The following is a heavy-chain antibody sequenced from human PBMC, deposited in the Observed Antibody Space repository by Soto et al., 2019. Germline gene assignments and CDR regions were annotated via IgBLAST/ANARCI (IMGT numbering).Heavy chain of an antibody. Sequence: SETLSLTCTVSGGSIGCGAYCWTWIRQPPGKGLEWIGYIYYSGSTHYNPSLKSRATISLDTSKNQFSLKVSSVTAADTALYYCARDRNTWTHDAFDIWGQGTMVTVSS. CDR3: ARDRNTWTHDAFDI. CDR1: GGSIGCGAYC. CDR2: IYYSGST. V-gene: IGHV4-31*03. J-gene: IGHJ3*02. D-gene: IGHD1-20*01.